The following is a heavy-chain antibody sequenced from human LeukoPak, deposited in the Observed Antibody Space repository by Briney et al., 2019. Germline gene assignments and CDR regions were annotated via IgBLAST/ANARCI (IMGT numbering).Heavy chain of an antibody. Sequence: GGSLRLSCAASGFTFSNAWMSWVRQAPGKGLEWVGRIKSKTDGGTTDYAAPVKGRFTISRDDSKTTLYLQMNSLKTEDTAVYYCTTDGGRIAAAGTWYYYYMDVWGKGTTVTVSS. CDR2: IKSKTDGGTT. J-gene: IGHJ6*03. V-gene: IGHV3-15*01. CDR3: TTDGGRIAAAGTWYYYYMDV. CDR1: GFTFSNAW. D-gene: IGHD6-13*01.